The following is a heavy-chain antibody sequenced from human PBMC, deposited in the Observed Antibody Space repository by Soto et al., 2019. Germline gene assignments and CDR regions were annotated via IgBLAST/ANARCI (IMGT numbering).Heavy chain of an antibody. D-gene: IGHD3-3*01. CDR1: GFTFDSYW. V-gene: IGHV3-7*01. Sequence: PGGSLRLSCAASGFTFDSYWMSWVRQAPGKGLEWVANIKHDGSEKYYVDSVKGRFTISRDNAKSSLYLQMNSLRAEDTAVYYCARAPTYYDFWSGYKYFQHWGQGTLVTVSS. J-gene: IGHJ1*01. CDR3: ARAPTYYDFWSGYKYFQH. CDR2: IKHDGSEK.